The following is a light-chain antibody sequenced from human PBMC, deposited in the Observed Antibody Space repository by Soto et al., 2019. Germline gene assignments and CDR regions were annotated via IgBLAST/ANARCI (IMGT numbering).Light chain of an antibody. CDR3: SSFSFAIGNNFDVL. Sequence: QSALTQPPSASGSPGQSVTISCTGTSSDIGRYNYVSWYQQHPGKTPKLIIYEVNKRPSGVPDRFSGSKSGNTASLTVYGLQAEDEADYYCSSFSFAIGNNFDVLLGGGTKLTVL. V-gene: IGLV2-8*01. J-gene: IGLJ2*01. CDR1: SSDIGRYNY. CDR2: EVN.